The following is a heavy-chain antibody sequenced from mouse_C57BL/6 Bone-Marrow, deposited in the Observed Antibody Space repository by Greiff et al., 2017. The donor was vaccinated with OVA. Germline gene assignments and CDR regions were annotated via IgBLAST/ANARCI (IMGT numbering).Heavy chain of an antibody. CDR3: ARGGLCKAMDG. D-gene: IGHD1-1*02. CDR1: GYAFSSSW. V-gene: IGHV1-82*01. CDR2: IYPGDGAT. Sequence: QVQLQQSGPELVKPGASVKISCKASGYAFSSSWMNWVKQRPGKGLEWIGRIYPGDGATNYNGKFKGKATLTADKSSSTAYMQLSSLTSEDSAVYFCARGGLCKAMDGWGQGTSVTASS. J-gene: IGHJ4*01.